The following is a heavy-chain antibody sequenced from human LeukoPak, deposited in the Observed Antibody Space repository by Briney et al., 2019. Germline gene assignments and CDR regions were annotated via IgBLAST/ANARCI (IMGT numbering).Heavy chain of an antibody. CDR1: GFTFSSYS. CDR2: ISSSSSYI. Sequence: GSLRLSCAASGFTFSSYSMNWVRQAPGKGLEWVSSISSSSSYIYYADSVKGRFTISRHNSKNTLYPQMNSLRAEDTAVYYCAELGITMIGGVWGKGTTVTISS. CDR3: AELGITMIGGV. J-gene: IGHJ6*04. D-gene: IGHD3-10*02. V-gene: IGHV3-21*06.